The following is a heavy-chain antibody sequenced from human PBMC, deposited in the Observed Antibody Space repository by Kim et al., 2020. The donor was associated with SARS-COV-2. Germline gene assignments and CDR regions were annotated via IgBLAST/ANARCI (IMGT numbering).Heavy chain of an antibody. D-gene: IGHD1-26*01. V-gene: IGHV1-69*13. CDR3: ARDWGMGAPVGAPVMDAFDI. CDR2: IIPIFGTA. J-gene: IGHJ3*02. Sequence: SVKVSCKASGGTFSSYAISWVRQAPGQGLEWMGGIIPIFGTANYAQKFQGRVTITADESTSTAYMELSSLRSEDTAVYYCARDWGMGAPVGAPVMDAFDIWGQGTMVTVSS. CDR1: GGTFSSYA.